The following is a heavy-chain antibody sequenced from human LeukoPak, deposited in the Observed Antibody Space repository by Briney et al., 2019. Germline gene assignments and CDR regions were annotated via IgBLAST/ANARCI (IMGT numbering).Heavy chain of an antibody. J-gene: IGHJ6*03. CDR3: ARLWFGDLYYYYYYMDV. CDR1: GYTFTSYG. V-gene: IGHV1-18*01. D-gene: IGHD3-10*01. Sequence: ASVKVSCKASGYTFTSYGISWVRQAPGQGLEWMGWISAYNGNTNYAQKLQGRVTMTTDTSTSTAYMELRSLRSDDTAVYYCARLWFGDLYYYYYYMDVWGKGTTVTVSS. CDR2: ISAYNGNT.